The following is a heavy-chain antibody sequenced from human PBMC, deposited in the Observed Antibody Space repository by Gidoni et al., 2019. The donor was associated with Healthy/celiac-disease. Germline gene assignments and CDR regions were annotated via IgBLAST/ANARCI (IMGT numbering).Heavy chain of an antibody. CDR3: ARGLFYDSSGNGYHPEFDY. Sequence: EVQLVESGGGLVKPGGSLRLSRAASGFTLSSYSMNWVRQAPGQGLEWVSSISSSSSYIYYADSVKGRFTISRDSAKNSLYLKMNSLRAEDTAVYYCARGLFYDSSGNGYHPEFDYWGQGTLVTVSS. CDR2: ISSSSSYI. V-gene: IGHV3-21*01. J-gene: IGHJ4*02. D-gene: IGHD3-22*01. CDR1: GFTLSSYS.